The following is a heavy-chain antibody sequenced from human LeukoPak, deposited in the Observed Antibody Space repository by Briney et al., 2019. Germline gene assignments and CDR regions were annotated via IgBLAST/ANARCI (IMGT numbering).Heavy chain of an antibody. D-gene: IGHD3-22*01. CDR2: ISSSSSYI. J-gene: IGHJ3*02. CDR1: GFIFSSYT. V-gene: IGHV3-21*01. Sequence: PGGSLILSRAASGFIFSSYTMNWVRQAPGKGLEWVSFISSSSSYIYYADSVKGRFTISRDNAKDSLYLQMNSLRAEDTAVYYCARDRDYYDRSGYYHDAFDIWGQGTMVTVSS. CDR3: ARDRDYYDRSGYYHDAFDI.